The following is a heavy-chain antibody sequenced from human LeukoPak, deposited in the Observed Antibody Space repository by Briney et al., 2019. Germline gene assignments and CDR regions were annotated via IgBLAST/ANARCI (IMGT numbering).Heavy chain of an antibody. Sequence: PGGSLRLSCAASGFTFSSYAMHWVRQAPGKGLEWVAVISYDGSNKYYADSVKGRFTISRDNSKNTLYLQMNSLRAEDTAVYYCARDRGSSWYGGESRFDPWGQGTLVTVSS. CDR3: ARDRGSSWYGGESRFDP. D-gene: IGHD6-13*01. V-gene: IGHV3-30-3*01. CDR2: ISYDGSNK. CDR1: GFTFSSYA. J-gene: IGHJ5*02.